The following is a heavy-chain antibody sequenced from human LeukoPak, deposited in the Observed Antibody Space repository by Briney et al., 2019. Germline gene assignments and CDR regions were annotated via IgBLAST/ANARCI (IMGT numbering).Heavy chain of an antibody. J-gene: IGHJ4*02. CDR2: ISGRDTST. CDR3: AKWGDYDVLTGYYDSDY. D-gene: IGHD3-9*01. V-gene: IGHV3-23*01. CDR1: GFTFSNYA. Sequence: GASLRLSCAASGFTFSNYAMSWVRQAPGKGLEWVSAISGRDTSTYYTDSVKGRFTISRDNSKNTLYLQMNSLSAEDTAIYYCAKWGDYDVLTGYYDSDYWGQGTLVTVSS.